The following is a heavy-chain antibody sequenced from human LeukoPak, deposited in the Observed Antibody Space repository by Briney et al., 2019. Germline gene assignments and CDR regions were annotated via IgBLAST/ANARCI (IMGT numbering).Heavy chain of an antibody. J-gene: IGHJ4*02. Sequence: SETLSLTCAVYGGCFSGYYWSWIRQPPGKGLEWIGEINHSGSTNYNPSLKSRVTISVDTSKNQFSLKLSSVTAADTAVYYCARDTAYYDYVWGSYRYTGIASFDYWGQGTLVTVSS. CDR1: GGCFSGYY. V-gene: IGHV4-34*01. CDR2: INHSGST. D-gene: IGHD3-16*02. CDR3: ARDTAYYDYVWGSYRYTGIASFDY.